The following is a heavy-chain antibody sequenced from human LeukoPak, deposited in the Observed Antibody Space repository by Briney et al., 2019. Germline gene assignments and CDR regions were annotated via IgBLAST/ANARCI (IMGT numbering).Heavy chain of an antibody. CDR1: GDSVSSNSAA. V-gene: IGHV6-1*01. CDR2: TYYRSKWYN. Sequence: SQTLSLTCAISGDSVSSNSAAWNWIRQSPSRGLEWLGRTYYRSKWYNDYEVSVKSRITINPDTSKNQFSLQLNSVTPEDTAVYYCARAGYCSSTSCYLPAWGTFDYWGQGTLVTVSS. CDR3: ARAGYCSSTSCYLPAWGTFDY. D-gene: IGHD2-2*01. J-gene: IGHJ4*02.